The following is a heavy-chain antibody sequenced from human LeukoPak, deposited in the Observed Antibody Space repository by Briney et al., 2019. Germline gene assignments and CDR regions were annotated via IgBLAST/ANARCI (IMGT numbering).Heavy chain of an antibody. CDR1: GGSISSYY. J-gene: IGHJ3*02. CDR3: ARDYYDRNDAFDI. Sequence: SDTLSLTCTVSGGSISSYYWSWIRQPPGKGLEWIGYIYYSGSTNYNPSLKSRVTISVDTSKNQFSLKLSSVTAADTAVYYCARDYYDRNDAFDIWGQGTMVTVSS. D-gene: IGHD3-22*01. V-gene: IGHV4-59*01. CDR2: IYYSGST.